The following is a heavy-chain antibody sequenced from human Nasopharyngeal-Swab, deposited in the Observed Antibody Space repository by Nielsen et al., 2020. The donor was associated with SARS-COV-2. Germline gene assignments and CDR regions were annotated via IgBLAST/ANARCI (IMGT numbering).Heavy chain of an antibody. Sequence: ESLKISCAVYGGSFSGYYWSWIRQPPGKGLEWIGEINHSGSTNYNPSLKSRVTISVDTSKNQFSLKLSSVTAADTAVYYCARAPTRHYYDSSGYSSWGQGTLVTVSS. CDR1: GGSFSGYY. CDR3: ARAPTRHYYDSSGYSS. D-gene: IGHD3-22*01. J-gene: IGHJ4*02. CDR2: INHSGST. V-gene: IGHV4-34*01.